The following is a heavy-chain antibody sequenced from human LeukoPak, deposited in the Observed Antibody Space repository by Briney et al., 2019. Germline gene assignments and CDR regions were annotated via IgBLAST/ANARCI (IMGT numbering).Heavy chain of an antibody. CDR1: GGSISSYY. J-gene: IGHJ4*02. D-gene: IGHD5-24*01. CDR3: ARDKGDGYNYGYVY. Sequence: SETLSLTCTVSGGSISSYYWSWIRQPPGKGLEWIGYIYYSGSTNYNPSLKSRVTISVDTSKNQFSLKLSSVTAADTAVYYCARDKGDGYNYGYVYWGQGTLVTVSS. V-gene: IGHV4-59*01. CDR2: IYYSGST.